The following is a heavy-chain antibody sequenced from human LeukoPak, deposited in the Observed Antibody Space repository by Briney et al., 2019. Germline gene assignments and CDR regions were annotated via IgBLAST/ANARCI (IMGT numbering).Heavy chain of an antibody. D-gene: IGHD3-10*01. CDR3: ARVPPRYGSRSSPFDY. CDR1: GFTFSSYA. CDR2: ISYDGSNK. J-gene: IGHJ4*02. V-gene: IGHV3-30-3*01. Sequence: PGGSLRLSCAASGFTFSSYAMHWVRQAPGKGLEWVAVISYDGSNKYYADSVKGRFTISRDNSKNTLYLQMNSLRAEDTAVYYCARVPPRYGSRSSPFDYWGQGTLVTVSS.